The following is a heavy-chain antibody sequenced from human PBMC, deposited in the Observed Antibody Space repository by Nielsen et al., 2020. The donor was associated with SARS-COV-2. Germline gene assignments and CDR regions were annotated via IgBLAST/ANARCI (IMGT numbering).Heavy chain of an antibody. CDR1: GGSFSGYY. CDR3: ARERVIRADTVTTGLYYYYGMDV. V-gene: IGHV4-34*01. CDR2: INHSGST. D-gene: IGHD4-17*01. Sequence: SETLSLTCAVYGGSFSGYYWSWIRQPPGKGLEWIGEINHSGSTNYNPSLKSRVTISVDTSKNQFSLKLSSVTAADTAVYYCARERVIRADTVTTGLYYYYGMDVWGQGTTVTVSS. J-gene: IGHJ6*02.